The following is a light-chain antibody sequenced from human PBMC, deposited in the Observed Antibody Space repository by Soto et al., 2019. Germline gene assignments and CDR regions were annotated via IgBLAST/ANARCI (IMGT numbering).Light chain of an antibody. CDR1: SSDVGGYNY. V-gene: IGLV2-14*01. J-gene: IGLJ1*01. CDR2: DVS. Sequence: QSVLTQPASVSGSPGQSITISCTGNSSDVGGYNYVSWYQQHPGKAPKLMIYDVSNRPSGVSNRFSGSKSGNTASLTISGLQAEDEADYYCSSYTSSSTLDVFGTGTKVNVL. CDR3: SSYTSSSTLDV.